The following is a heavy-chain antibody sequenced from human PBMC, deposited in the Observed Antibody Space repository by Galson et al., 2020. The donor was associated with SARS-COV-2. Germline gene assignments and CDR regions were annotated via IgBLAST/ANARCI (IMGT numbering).Heavy chain of an antibody. Sequence: GGSLRLSCAASGFPFGKAWMSWVRQAPGKGLEWVGRIRSEPDGGTADYAAPVKGRFIISRDDSKSTLYLQMNSLKTEDAATYYCLPGGDYAGRFGVGWGQGTLVTVSS. CDR3: LPGGDYAGRFGVG. CDR1: GFPFGKAW. D-gene: IGHD3-3*01. V-gene: IGHV3-15*01. CDR2: IRSEPDGGTA. J-gene: IGHJ4*02.